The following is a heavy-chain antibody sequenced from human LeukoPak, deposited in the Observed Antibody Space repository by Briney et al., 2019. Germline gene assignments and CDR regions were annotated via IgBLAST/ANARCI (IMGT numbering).Heavy chain of an antibody. D-gene: IGHD4-17*01. J-gene: IGHJ4*02. CDR1: GFTFTSSA. Sequence: SVKVSCKASGFTFTSSAVQWVRQARGQRLEWIGWIVVGSGNTNYAQKFQERVTITRDMSTSTAYMELSSLRSEDTAVYYCARAFSTTVTDDYWGQGTLVTVSS. CDR2: IVVGSGNT. CDR3: ARAFSTTVTDDY. V-gene: IGHV1-58*01.